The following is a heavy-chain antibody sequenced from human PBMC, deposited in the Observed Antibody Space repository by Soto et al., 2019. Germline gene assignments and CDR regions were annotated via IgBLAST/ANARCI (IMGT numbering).Heavy chain of an antibody. CDR1: GFTVSNNY. CDR3: ATYTSLDY. CDR2: IYSGGST. J-gene: IGHJ4*02. V-gene: IGHV3-53*01. D-gene: IGHD2-2*02. Sequence: GGGLIQPGGSLRLSCAASGFTVSNNYMSWVRQAPGKGLEWVSLIYSGGSTFYADSVKGRFTISRDNSKNTLFLQMNSLRAEDTAVYFCATYTSLDYWGQGTLVTVSS.